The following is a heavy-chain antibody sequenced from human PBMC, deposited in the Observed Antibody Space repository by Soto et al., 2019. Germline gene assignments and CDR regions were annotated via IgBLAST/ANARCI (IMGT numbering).Heavy chain of an antibody. V-gene: IGHV3-30*18. CDR3: AKDLTLRSFRGGFDP. CDR1: GFSFSSYG. J-gene: IGHJ5*02. D-gene: IGHD3-9*01. Sequence: QVQLVESGGGVVQPGRSQRLSCAASGFSFSSYGIHWVRQAPGKGLEWVAGISYDGNTKYYADFVKGRFTISRDNSKNTLYLQMNSLNAEDTAAYYCAKDLTLRSFRGGFDPWGQGTLVTVSS. CDR2: ISYDGNTK.